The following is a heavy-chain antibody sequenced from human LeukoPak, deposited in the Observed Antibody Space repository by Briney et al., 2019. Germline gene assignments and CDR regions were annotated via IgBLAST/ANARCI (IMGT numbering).Heavy chain of an antibody. CDR3: ARGLWARGPSSGLDV. J-gene: IGHJ6*02. CDR1: GGSFSGYY. CDR2: INHSGST. Sequence: ASETLSLTCAVYGGSFSGYYWSWIRQPPVKGLEWIGEINHSGSTNYNPSLKSRVTISVDTSKNQFSLKLSSVTAADTAVYYCARGLWARGPSSGLDVWGQGTTVTVSS. D-gene: IGHD7-27*01. V-gene: IGHV4-34*01.